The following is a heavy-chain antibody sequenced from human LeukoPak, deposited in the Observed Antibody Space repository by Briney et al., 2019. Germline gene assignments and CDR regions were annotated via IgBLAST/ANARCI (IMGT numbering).Heavy chain of an antibody. CDR2: IRAYNGNT. V-gene: IGHV1-18*01. D-gene: IGHD3-3*01. J-gene: IGHJ6*03. CDR3: ARARSSTIFGVVISGYYYYYLDV. Sequence: ASVKVSCKASGYTFTSYGISWVRQAPGQGLEWMGWIRAYNGNTDYAQKLQGRVTMTTDTSTSTAHMELRSLRSDETPVYYCARARSSTIFGVVISGYYYYYLDVWGEGTAVTVSS. CDR1: GYTFTSYG.